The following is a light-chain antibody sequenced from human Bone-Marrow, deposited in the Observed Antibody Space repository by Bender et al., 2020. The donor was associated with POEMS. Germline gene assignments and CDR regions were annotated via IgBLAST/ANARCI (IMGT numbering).Light chain of an antibody. CDR3: CSYATSRLMF. Sequence: QSALTQPASVSGSPGQSITIYCSGSSSDVGGYNLVSWYQHHPGKAPKIILYEVNKRPSGVSDRFSGSKSGNTASLTISGLQAEDEADYYCCSYATSRLMFFGGGTKVTVL. CDR2: EVN. J-gene: IGLJ2*01. V-gene: IGLV2-23*02. CDR1: SSDVGGYNL.